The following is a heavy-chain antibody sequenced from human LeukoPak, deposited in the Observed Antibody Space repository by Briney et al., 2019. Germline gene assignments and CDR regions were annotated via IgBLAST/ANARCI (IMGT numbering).Heavy chain of an antibody. D-gene: IGHD3-10*01. Sequence: GGSLRLSCAASGFTFSSYGMHWVRQAPGKGLEWVAVISYDGSNKYYADSVKGRFTISRDNSKNTLYLQMNSLRAEDTAVYYCARDRGDGSGSYRDYWGQGTLVTVSS. CDR2: ISYDGSNK. J-gene: IGHJ4*02. V-gene: IGHV3-30*03. CDR1: GFTFSSYG. CDR3: ARDRGDGSGSYRDY.